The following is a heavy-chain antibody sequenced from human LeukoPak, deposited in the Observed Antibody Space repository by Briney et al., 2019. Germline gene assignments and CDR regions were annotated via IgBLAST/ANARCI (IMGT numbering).Heavy chain of an antibody. CDR2: IIPIFGTA. D-gene: IGHD3-22*01. CDR1: GGTFSSYA. J-gene: IGHJ5*02. CDR3: ARGRHYYDHFRRGFDP. V-gene: IGHV1-69*05. Sequence: SVKVSCKASGGTFSSYAISWVRQAPGQGLEWMGGIIPIFGTANYAQKFQGRVTITTDESTSTAYMELSSLRSEDTAVYYCARGRHYYDHFRRGFDPWGQGTLVTVSS.